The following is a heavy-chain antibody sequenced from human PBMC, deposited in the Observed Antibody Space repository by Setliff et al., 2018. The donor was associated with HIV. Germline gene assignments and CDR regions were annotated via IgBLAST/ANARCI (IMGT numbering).Heavy chain of an antibody. CDR1: GYTFTSYY. D-gene: IGHD3-22*01. J-gene: IGHJ4*02. V-gene: IGHV1-46*01. Sequence: ASVKVSCKASGYTFTSYYMHWVRQAPGQGLEWMGMVYPSDGSTSYAQKFQGRVTMTRDTSTSTIYMELNSLTSEDTAVYYCATYRYYDSSAYYIDLYYLDYWGQGTLVTVSS. CDR2: VYPSDGST. CDR3: ATYRYYDSSAYYIDLYYLDY.